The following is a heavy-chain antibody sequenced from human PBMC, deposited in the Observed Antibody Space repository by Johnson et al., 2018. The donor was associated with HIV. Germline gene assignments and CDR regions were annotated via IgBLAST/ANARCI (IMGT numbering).Heavy chain of an antibody. Sequence: VQLVESGGGLVQPGGSLRLSCAASGFTFSSYWMSWVRQAPGKGLEWVANIKQDGSEKYYVDSVKGRFTISRDNSKNAMSLQMNSLRAEDTAVYYCARDYNGAFDVWGQGTLVTVSS. CDR3: ARDYNGAFDV. J-gene: IGHJ3*01. D-gene: IGHD5-24*01. V-gene: IGHV3-7*04. CDR1: GFTFSSYW. CDR2: IKQDGSEK.